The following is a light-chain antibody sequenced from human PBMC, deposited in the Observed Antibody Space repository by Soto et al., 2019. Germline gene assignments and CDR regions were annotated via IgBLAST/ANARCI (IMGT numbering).Light chain of an antibody. Sequence: DSQMTQSPSTLSGSVGGRFTITCLASQTISSWLAWYQQKPGKAPKLLXYEASSLESGVPSRFSGSGSGTEFTLTISGLKHDDFPTYYCQQFNSYPITFGQGTRLEI. CDR3: QQFNSYPIT. CDR2: EAS. CDR1: QTISSW. V-gene: IGKV1-5*01. J-gene: IGKJ5*01.